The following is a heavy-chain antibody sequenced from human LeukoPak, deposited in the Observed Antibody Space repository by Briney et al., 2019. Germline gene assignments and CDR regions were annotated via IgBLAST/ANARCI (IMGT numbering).Heavy chain of an antibody. CDR3: ARHVYGEYGPGDY. J-gene: IGHJ4*02. CDR2: IRNSGNT. V-gene: IGHV4-39*01. D-gene: IGHD4-17*01. Sequence: PSETLSLTCTVSGDSFSSSSHYWGWLRQPPGRGLEWIGSIRNSGNTYYSPSLESRVTISVDTSKNQFSLKLSSVTAADTAVYYCARHVYGEYGPGDYWGQGILVTVSS. CDR1: GDSFSSSSHY.